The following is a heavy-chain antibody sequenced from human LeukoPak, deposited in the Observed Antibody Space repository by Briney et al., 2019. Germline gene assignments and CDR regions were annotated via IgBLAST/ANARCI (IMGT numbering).Heavy chain of an antibody. J-gene: IGHJ4*02. D-gene: IGHD2-2*01. CDR3: VRGGSPPTSTWSLDE. V-gene: IGHV3-30*03. CDR1: GFTFSSYW. CDR2: ISYNARHE. Sequence: PGGSLRLSCAASGFTFSSYWMSWVRQAPGKGLEWVAVISYNARHEYYRDSVKGRFSISRDNSKNTVSLQMDSLTIEDTAVYYCVRGGSPPTSTWSLDEWGQGTLVSVSS.